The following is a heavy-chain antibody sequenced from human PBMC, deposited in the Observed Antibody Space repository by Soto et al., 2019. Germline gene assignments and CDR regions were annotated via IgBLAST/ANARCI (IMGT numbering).Heavy chain of an antibody. CDR3: TREFLEWLHYGMDV. D-gene: IGHD3-3*01. J-gene: IGHJ6*02. V-gene: IGHV3-49*04. CDR2: IRSKAYGGTT. Sequence: GGSLRLSCTASGFTFGDYAMSWVRQAPGKGLEWVGFIRSKAYGGTTEYAASVKGRFTISRDDSKSIAYLQMNSLKTEDTAVYYCTREFLEWLHYGMDVWGQGTTVTV. CDR1: GFTFGDYA.